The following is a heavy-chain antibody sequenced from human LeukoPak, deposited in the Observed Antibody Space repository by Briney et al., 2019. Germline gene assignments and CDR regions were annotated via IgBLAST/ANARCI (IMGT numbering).Heavy chain of an antibody. Sequence: GASVKVSCKASGYTFTSHDINWVRQAPGQGLEWMGWIIPSFGTTNYAQKFQGRVTMTADKSTSTAYMELSRLRSEDTAVYYCASKYDFWCGYSGYYYYYMDVWGKGTTVIVSS. J-gene: IGHJ6*03. D-gene: IGHD3-3*01. V-gene: IGHV1-69*06. CDR2: IIPSFGTT. CDR1: GYTFTSHD. CDR3: ASKYDFWCGYSGYYYYYMDV.